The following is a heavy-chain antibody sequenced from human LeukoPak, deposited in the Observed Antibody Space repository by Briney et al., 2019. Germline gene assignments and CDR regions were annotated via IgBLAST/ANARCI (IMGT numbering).Heavy chain of an antibody. D-gene: IGHD5-12*01. CDR3: ATGLRDMVY. CDR2: ISSTSGSI. J-gene: IGHJ4*02. CDR1: RFSFGTHS. V-gene: IGHV3-48*04. Sequence: GGSLRLSCTAYRFSFGTHSMNWVRQAPGKGLKWVSYISSTSGSIFYADSVKGRFTISRDNAKNSLYLQMNSLRAEDTAVYYCATGLRDMVYWGQGTLVTVSS.